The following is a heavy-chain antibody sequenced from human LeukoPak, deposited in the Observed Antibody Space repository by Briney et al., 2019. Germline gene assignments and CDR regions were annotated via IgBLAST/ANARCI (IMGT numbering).Heavy chain of an antibody. Sequence: QSGGSLRLSCAASGFTFSSYWMSWVRQAPGKGLEWVANIKQDGSEKYYVDSVKGRFTISKDNAKNSLYLQMNSLRAEDTAVYYCARVKDPIFGVLFFGGQGTLVTVSS. CDR2: IKQDGSEK. CDR3: ARVKDPIFGVLFF. V-gene: IGHV3-7*01. D-gene: IGHD3-3*01. J-gene: IGHJ4*02. CDR1: GFTFSSYW.